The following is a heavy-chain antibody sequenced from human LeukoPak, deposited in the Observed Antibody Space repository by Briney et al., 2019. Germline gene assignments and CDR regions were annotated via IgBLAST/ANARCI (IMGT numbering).Heavy chain of an antibody. J-gene: IGHJ4*02. V-gene: IGHV3-15*01. CDR3: TTDLYDFWSGYSDY. Sequence: PGGSLRLSCAASGFTFSNAWMSWVRQAPGKGLEWVGRIKSKTDGGTTDYAAPVKGRFTISRDDSKNTLYLQMSSLKTEDTAVYYCTTDLYDFWSGYSDYWGQGTLVTVSS. CDR2: IKSKTDGGTT. D-gene: IGHD3-3*01. CDR1: GFTFSNAW.